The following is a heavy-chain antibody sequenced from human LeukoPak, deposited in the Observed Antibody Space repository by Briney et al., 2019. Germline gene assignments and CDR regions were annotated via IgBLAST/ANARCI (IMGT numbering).Heavy chain of an antibody. CDR2: TKQDGSEK. CDR3: ALSSGNYAIPFDY. J-gene: IGHJ4*02. CDR1: VFTFSRYW. Sequence: GGSLRLSCAASVFTFSRYWMSWVRQAPGKGLEWVANTKQDGSEKYYLESVKGRFTISRDNAKNSLYLHMNSLRGEDTAVYYCALSSGNYAIPFDYWGQGTLVTVSS. V-gene: IGHV3-7*01. D-gene: IGHD1-26*01.